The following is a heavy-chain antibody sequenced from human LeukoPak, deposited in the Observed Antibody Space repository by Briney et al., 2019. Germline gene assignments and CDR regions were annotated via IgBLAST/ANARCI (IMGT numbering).Heavy chain of an antibody. CDR3: ATRPPTGWNYMDV. CDR1: GFTFSSYE. J-gene: IGHJ6*03. Sequence: GGSLRLSCAASGFTFSSYEMNWVRQAPGKGLEWVSYISSSGSTIYYADSVKGRFTISRDNAKNSLYLQMNSLRAEDTAVYYCATRPPTGWNYMDVWGKGTTVTISS. CDR2: ISSSGSTI. V-gene: IGHV3-48*03. D-gene: IGHD1-14*01.